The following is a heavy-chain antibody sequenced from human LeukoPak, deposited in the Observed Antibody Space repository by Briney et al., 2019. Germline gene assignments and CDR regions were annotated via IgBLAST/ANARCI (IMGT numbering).Heavy chain of an antibody. CDR1: GFTFSSYG. CDR3: AKGGEQLVRYYFDY. V-gene: IGHV3-30*18. Sequence: GGSLRLSCAASGFTFSSYGMHWVRQAPGKGLEWVAVISYDGSNKYYADSVKGRFTISRDNSKNTLYLQMNSLRAEDTAVYYCAKGGEQLVRYYFDYWGQGTLVTVSS. D-gene: IGHD6-6*01. J-gene: IGHJ4*02. CDR2: ISYDGSNK.